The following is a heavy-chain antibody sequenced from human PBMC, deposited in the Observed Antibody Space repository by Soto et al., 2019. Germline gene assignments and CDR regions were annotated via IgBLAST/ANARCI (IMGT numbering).Heavy chain of an antibody. CDR2: IFHSGSS. Sequence: SETLSLTCTVSGGSVTGFYWGWIRQPPGKRLEWIGYIFHSGSSNYNPSLKSRVTLSVDTSKSQVSLRLTSVTAADTAVYYCAREPGLGVDHIDYWGRGTLVTVSS. J-gene: IGHJ4*02. CDR3: AREPGLGVDHIDY. CDR1: GGSVTGFY. D-gene: IGHD6-19*01. V-gene: IGHV4-59*02.